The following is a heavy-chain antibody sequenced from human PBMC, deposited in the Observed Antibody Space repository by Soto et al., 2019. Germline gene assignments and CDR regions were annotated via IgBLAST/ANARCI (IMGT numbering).Heavy chain of an antibody. V-gene: IGHV4-31*03. CDR3: ARGGPVSVSPAWQLLGYFDY. CDR2: ISYTGAT. Sequence: QVHLQESGPGQVRPSQTLSLSCSVSGGSISRGAYFWTWIRQFPGKGLERIAYISYTGATYYNPSLKSRVTVLAGTSKNQFSLKLNSVTSADTAVYYCARGGPVSVSPAWQLLGYFDYWGQGTLVTVSS. J-gene: IGHJ4*02. CDR1: GGSISRGAYF. D-gene: IGHD2-15*01.